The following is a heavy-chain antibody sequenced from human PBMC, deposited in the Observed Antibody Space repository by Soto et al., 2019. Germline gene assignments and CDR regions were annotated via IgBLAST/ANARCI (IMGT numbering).Heavy chain of an antibody. V-gene: IGHV3-33*01. CDR2: IWYDGSNK. D-gene: IGHD6-19*01. CDR3: ARDVRGSGWYLTGCFDP. CDR1: GFTFSSYG. Sequence: VGSLRLSCAASGFTFSSYGMHWVRQAPGKGLEWVAVIWYDGSNKYYADSVKGRFTISRDNSKNTLYLQMNSLRAEDTAVYSCARDVRGSGWYLTGCFDPWGQGTLVTVSS. J-gene: IGHJ5*02.